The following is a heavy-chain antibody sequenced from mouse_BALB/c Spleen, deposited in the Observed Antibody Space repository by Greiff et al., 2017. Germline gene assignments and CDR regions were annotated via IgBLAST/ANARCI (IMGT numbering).Heavy chain of an antibody. Sequence: EVKLMESGGDLVKPGGSLKLSCAASGFTFSSYGMSWVRQTPDKRLEWVATISSGGSYTYYPDSVKGRFTISRDNAKNTLYLQMSSLKSEDTAMYYCARRGYGSSRRFAYWGQGTLVTVSA. CDR3: ARRGYGSSRRFAY. J-gene: IGHJ3*01. V-gene: IGHV5-6*02. D-gene: IGHD1-1*01. CDR1: GFTFSSYG. CDR2: ISSGGSYT.